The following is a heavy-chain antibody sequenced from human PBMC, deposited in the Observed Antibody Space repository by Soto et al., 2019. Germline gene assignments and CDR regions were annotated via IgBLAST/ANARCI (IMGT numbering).Heavy chain of an antibody. CDR1: GVSIGSHF. J-gene: IGHJ6*02. CDR2: IYHTVNT. Sequence: SETLSLTCSVSGVSIGSHFWSWIRQAPGKGPELVGYIYHTVNTNYNPALKSRVTISMDTSEKQLSLQLSSVTAADTAVYYCARLQYTVVTASDIRGQGTTVTVSS. V-gene: IGHV4-59*11. CDR3: ARLQYTVVTASDI. D-gene: IGHD2-15*01.